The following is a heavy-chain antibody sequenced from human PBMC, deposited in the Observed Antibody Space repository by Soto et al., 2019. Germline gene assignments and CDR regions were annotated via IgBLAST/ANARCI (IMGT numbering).Heavy chain of an antibody. V-gene: IGHV1-69*13. CDR3: ARSSMRIFGYYYYGMDV. D-gene: IGHD3-3*01. CDR2: IIPIFGTA. J-gene: IGHJ6*02. Sequence: SVKVSCKASGGTFSSYAISWVRQAPGQGLEWMGGIIPIFGTANYAQKFQGRVTITADESTSTAYMELSSLRSEDTAVYYCARSSMRIFGYYYYGMDVWGQGTTVTVSS. CDR1: GGTFSSYA.